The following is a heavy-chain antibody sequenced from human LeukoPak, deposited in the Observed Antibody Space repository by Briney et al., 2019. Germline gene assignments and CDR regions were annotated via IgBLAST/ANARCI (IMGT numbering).Heavy chain of an antibody. CDR1: GFTFSNYG. CDR2: ISYDGSNK. J-gene: IGHJ4*02. D-gene: IGHD1-1*01. V-gene: IGHV3-30*18. CDR3: SKDRSWTMRRFDY. Sequence: GESLRLSCAASGFTFSNYGMHWVRHAPGKGLEWVAVISYDGSNKYYSDSVKGRFPVSRDNSKNTLYLQMNSLRGEDTAVYYYSKDRSWTMRRFDYWGQGTLVTVSS.